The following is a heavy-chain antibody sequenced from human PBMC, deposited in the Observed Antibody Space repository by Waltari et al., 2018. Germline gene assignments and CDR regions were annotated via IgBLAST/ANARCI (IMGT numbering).Heavy chain of an antibody. CDR2: IYTSGST. V-gene: IGHV4-61*02. Sequence: QVQLQESGPGLVKPSQTLSLTCTVPGGSISSGSYYWCWIRQPAGKGLEWIGRIYTSGSTNYNPSLKSRVTISVDTSKNQFSLKLSSVTAADTAVYYCARDGNYYDSSGYYYGFDYWGQGTLVTVSS. D-gene: IGHD3-22*01. CDR1: GGSISSGSYY. J-gene: IGHJ4*02. CDR3: ARDGNYYDSSGYYYGFDY.